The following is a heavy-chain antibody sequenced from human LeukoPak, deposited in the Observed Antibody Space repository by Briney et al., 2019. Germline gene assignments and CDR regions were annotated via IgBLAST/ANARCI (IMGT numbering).Heavy chain of an antibody. V-gene: IGHV4-59*01. CDR1: GGSISSYY. D-gene: IGHD5-24*01. Sequence: SETLSLTCTVSGGSISSYYWSWIRQPPGKGLEWIGYIYYSGSTNYNPSLKSRVTISVDTSKNQFSLKLSSVTAADTAVYYCSEGYFEPFDHWGQGISVTVSS. J-gene: IGHJ4*02. CDR3: SEGYFEPFDH. CDR2: IYYSGST.